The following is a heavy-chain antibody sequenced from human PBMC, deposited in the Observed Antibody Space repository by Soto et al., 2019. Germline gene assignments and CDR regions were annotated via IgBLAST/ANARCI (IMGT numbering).Heavy chain of an antibody. Sequence: QVQLVQSGAEVKKPGASVKVSCKASGYTFTSYGISWVRQAPGQGLEWMGWISAYNGNTNYAQKLQGRVTMTTDTATSTAYMELRSLRSDDTAVYYCARLDLCSGCSCYSAFDYWGQGTLVTVSS. CDR3: ARLDLCSGCSCYSAFDY. CDR1: GYTFTSYG. V-gene: IGHV1-18*01. J-gene: IGHJ4*02. D-gene: IGHD2-15*01. CDR2: ISAYNGNT.